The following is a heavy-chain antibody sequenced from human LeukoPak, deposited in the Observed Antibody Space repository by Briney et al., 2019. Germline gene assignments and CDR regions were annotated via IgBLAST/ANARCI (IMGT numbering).Heavy chain of an antibody. CDR2: ISGSGGST. CDR1: GFTFSSYA. CDR3: ARDSRYYYDSSGPLDY. V-gene: IGHV3-23*01. J-gene: IGHJ4*02. D-gene: IGHD3-22*01. Sequence: GGSLRLSCAASGFTFSSYAMSWVRQAPGKGLEWVSAISGSGGSTYYADSVKGRFTISRDNSKNTLYLQMNSLRAEDTAVYYCARDSRYYYDSSGPLDYWGQGTLVTVSS.